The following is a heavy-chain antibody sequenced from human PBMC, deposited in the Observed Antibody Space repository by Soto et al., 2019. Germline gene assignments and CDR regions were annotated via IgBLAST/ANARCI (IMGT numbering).Heavy chain of an antibody. CDR3: ARGHRWCYEYGDYGDS. J-gene: IGHJ5*01. V-gene: IGHV3-20*04. D-gene: IGHD4-17*01. Sequence: EVQLVESGGGVVRPGGSLRLACVVSGFSLEEYGMSWVRQAPGKGPEWVSGMHRNGNSTGYADAVKGRFTISRDDAKNSLYLQMSSLRAEDTAFYYCARGHRWCYEYGDYGDSWGHGTLVTVSS. CDR1: GFSLEEYG. CDR2: MHRNGNST.